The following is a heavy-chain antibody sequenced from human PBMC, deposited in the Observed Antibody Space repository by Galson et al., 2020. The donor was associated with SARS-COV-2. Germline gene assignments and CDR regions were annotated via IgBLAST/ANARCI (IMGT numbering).Heavy chain of an antibody. Sequence: QLGESLKISCAASGFTFSSYGMHWVRQAPGKGLEWVAVIWYDGSNKYYADSVKGRFTISRDNSKNTLYLQINSLRAEDTAVYYCARAGYSSSWYDEKPDYWGQGTLVTVSS. J-gene: IGHJ4*02. CDR2: IWYDGSNK. V-gene: IGHV3-33*01. CDR3: ARAGYSSSWYDEKPDY. D-gene: IGHD6-13*01. CDR1: GFTFSSYG.